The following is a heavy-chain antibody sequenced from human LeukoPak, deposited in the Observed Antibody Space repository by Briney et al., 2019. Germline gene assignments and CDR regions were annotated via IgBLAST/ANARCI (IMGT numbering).Heavy chain of an antibody. CDR2: IYSGGHT. CDR1: GLTVSSNY. Sequence: GGSLRLSCAASGLTVSSNYMSWVRQAPGKGLEWVSVIYSGGHTYYVDSVKGRFTISRDNSKNTLYLQMNTLRAEDTAVYYCARTGNPATGDYWGQGTLVTGSS. V-gene: IGHV3-53*01. J-gene: IGHJ4*02. CDR3: ARTGNPATGDY. D-gene: IGHD1-1*01.